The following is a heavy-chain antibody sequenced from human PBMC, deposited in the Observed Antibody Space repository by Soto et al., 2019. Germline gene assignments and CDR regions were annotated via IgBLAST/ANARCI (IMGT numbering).Heavy chain of an antibody. CDR2: INPNSGGT. CDR1: GYTFTGYY. J-gene: IGHJ4*02. Sequence: QVQLVQSGAEVKKPGASVKVSCKASGYTFTGYYMHWVRQAPGQGLEWMGWINPNSGGTNYAQKFQGWVTMTRETSISTAYMELSRLRSDDTAVYYCARGSSRQQLVTGVDDWGQGTLVTVSS. V-gene: IGHV1-2*04. CDR3: ARGSSRQQLVTGVDD. D-gene: IGHD6-13*01.